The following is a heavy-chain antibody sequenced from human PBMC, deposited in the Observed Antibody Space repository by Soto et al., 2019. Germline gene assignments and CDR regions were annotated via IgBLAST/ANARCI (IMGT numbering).Heavy chain of an antibody. V-gene: IGHV3-11*01. Sequence: QVQLVESGGGLVKPGESLRLSCAASGFTFSDYSMGWIRQAPGKGLEWISYISSSGSTIYYADSVKGRFTISRDNAKNSLYLQMNSLRAEATAVYYCASDRFYYGGNPYYWGQGTLVTVSS. CDR3: ASDRFYYGGNPYY. J-gene: IGHJ4*02. CDR2: ISSSGSTI. CDR1: GFTFSDYS. D-gene: IGHD4-17*01.